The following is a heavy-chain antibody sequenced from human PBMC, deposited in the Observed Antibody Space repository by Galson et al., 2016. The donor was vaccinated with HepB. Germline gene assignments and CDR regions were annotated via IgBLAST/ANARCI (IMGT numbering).Heavy chain of an antibody. J-gene: IGHJ4*02. CDR2: ISAMDDQI. V-gene: IGHV3-23*01. CDR3: VISIRGISVGPFDY. D-gene: IGHD3-10*01. CDR1: GFTFSSFG. Sequence: SLRLSCAGTGFTFSSFGMSWVRQAPGKGLEWVSVISAMDDQIYYADSVRGRFTIPRDNSRSSLFLEMNSLRAEDTAVYYCVISIRGISVGPFDYWGQGTPVVVAS.